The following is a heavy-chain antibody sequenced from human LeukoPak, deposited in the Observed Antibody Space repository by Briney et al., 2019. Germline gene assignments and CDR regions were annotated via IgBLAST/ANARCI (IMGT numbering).Heavy chain of an antibody. D-gene: IGHD3-16*01. CDR2: IHWNGNST. CDR3: ARMKLGGGWNFFDS. Sequence: GGSLRLSCEASGFTFDDYGMSWVRQAPGKGLEWVSGIHWNGNSTRYADSVKGRFTISRDNAKSSQYLQMNSLRVEDTAIYYCARMKLGGGWNFFDSWGQGTLVTVSS. V-gene: IGHV3-20*04. CDR1: GFTFDDYG. J-gene: IGHJ4*02.